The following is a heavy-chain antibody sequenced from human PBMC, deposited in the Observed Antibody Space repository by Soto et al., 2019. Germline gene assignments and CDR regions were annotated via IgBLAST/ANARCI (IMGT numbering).Heavy chain of an antibody. D-gene: IGHD2-8*01. CDR2: IWYDGSYK. J-gene: IGHJ6*02. V-gene: IGHV3-33*01. Sequence: GGSLRLSCAASGFTFSSYGMHWVRQAPGKGLEWVAVIWYDGSYKYYADSVKGRFTISRDNSKNTLYLQMNSLRAEDTAVYYCARALYRPEDYYYGMDVWGQGTTVTVSS. CDR1: GFTFSSYG. CDR3: ARALYRPEDYYYGMDV.